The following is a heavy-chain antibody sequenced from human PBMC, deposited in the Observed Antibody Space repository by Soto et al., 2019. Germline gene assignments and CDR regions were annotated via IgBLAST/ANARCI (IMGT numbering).Heavy chain of an antibody. J-gene: IGHJ5*02. V-gene: IGHV1-18*01. D-gene: IGHD3-3*01. CDR3: ARDGDFWSGHNWFDP. Sequence: ASVKVSCEASGYTVTSYGISCVRQALGQGLEGVGWISAYNGNTNYAQKLQGRITMATDTSATTAYMELRSLRSDHKAVYYCARDGDFWSGHNWFDPWGQGTLVTVSS. CDR2: ISAYNGNT. CDR1: GYTVTSYG.